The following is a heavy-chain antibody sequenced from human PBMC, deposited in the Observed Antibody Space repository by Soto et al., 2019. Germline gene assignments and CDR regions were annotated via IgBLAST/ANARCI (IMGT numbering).Heavy chain of an antibody. D-gene: IGHD2-8*02. CDR2: FDPEDGET. CDR3: AAPYTGGFQAHAY. Sequence: ASVKVSCKVSGDTLSELSMYWVRQAPGKGLEWMGGFDPEDGETIYAQKFQGRVTMTEDTSADTAYMELSSLRSEDTAVYYCAAPYTGGFQAHAYWGQGTLVTVSS. J-gene: IGHJ4*02. V-gene: IGHV1-24*01. CDR1: GDTLSELS.